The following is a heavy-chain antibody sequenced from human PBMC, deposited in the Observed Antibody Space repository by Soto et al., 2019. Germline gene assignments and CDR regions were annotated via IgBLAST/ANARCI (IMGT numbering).Heavy chain of an antibody. V-gene: IGHV3-23*01. D-gene: IGHD4-17*01. Sequence: AGGSLRLSCAASGVTCSSYAMSLVRQAPGKGLEWVSAISGSGGSTYYADSVKGRFTISRDNSKNTLYLQMNSLRAEDTAVYYCAKEGQDWKRDYDQGQNFDYWGQGTLVTVSS. J-gene: IGHJ4*02. CDR1: GVTCSSYA. CDR2: ISGSGGST. CDR3: AKEGQDWKRDYDQGQNFDY.